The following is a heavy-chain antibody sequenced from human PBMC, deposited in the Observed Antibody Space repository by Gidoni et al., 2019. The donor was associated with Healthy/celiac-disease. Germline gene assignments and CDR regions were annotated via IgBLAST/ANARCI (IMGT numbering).Heavy chain of an antibody. CDR1: GFTFSSYE. CDR2: ISRSGSTI. Sequence: EVQLVESGGGLVQPGGSLRLSCAASGFTFSSYEINWVRQAQGKGLEWVSYISRSGSTIYYADSVKGRFTSSRDNAKNSLYLQMNSLRAEDTAVYYCARVAAVASYWGQGTLVTVSS. J-gene: IGHJ4*02. V-gene: IGHV3-48*03. D-gene: IGHD6-19*01. CDR3: ARVAAVASY.